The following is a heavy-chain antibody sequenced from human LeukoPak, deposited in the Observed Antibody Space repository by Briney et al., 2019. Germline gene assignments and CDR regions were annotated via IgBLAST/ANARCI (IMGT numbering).Heavy chain of an antibody. J-gene: IGHJ4*02. CDR2: INPSGGST. CDR3: ARVLDYYDSSGPGSYFDY. D-gene: IGHD3-22*01. V-gene: IGHV1-46*01. Sequence: GASVKVSCKASGYTFTSYCMHWVRQAPGQGLEWMGLINPSGGSTSYAQKFQGRVTMTRDTSTSTVYMELSSLRSEDTAVYYCARVLDYYDSSGPGSYFDYWGQGTLVTVSS. CDR1: GYTFTSYC.